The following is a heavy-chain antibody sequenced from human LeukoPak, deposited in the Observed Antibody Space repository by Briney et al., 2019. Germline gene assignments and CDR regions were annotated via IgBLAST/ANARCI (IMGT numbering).Heavy chain of an antibody. CDR2: TYYRSKWYN. D-gene: IGHD3-22*01. Sequence: SQTLSLTCAISGDSVSSNSAAWNWIRQSPSRGLEWLGRTYYRSKWYNDYAVSVKSRITINPDTSKNQFSLQLNSVTPEDTALYYCARDQRGYHDSSGYYYAIFDYWGQGTLVTVSS. J-gene: IGHJ4*02. CDR1: GDSVSSNSAA. CDR3: ARDQRGYHDSSGYYYAIFDY. V-gene: IGHV6-1*01.